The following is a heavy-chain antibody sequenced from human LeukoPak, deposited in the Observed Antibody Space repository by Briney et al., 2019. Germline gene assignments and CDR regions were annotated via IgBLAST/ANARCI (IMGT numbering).Heavy chain of an antibody. CDR1: GYTFTSYG. D-gene: IGHD6-19*01. CDR2: ISAYNGNT. CDR3: ARDRHSSGWEIIDY. V-gene: IGHV1-18*01. J-gene: IGHJ4*02. Sequence: ASAKASCKASGYTFTSYGISWVRQAPGQGLEWMGWISAYNGNTNYAQKLQGRVTMTTDTSTSTAYMELRSLRSDDTAVYYCARDRHSSGWEIIDYWGQGTLVTVSS.